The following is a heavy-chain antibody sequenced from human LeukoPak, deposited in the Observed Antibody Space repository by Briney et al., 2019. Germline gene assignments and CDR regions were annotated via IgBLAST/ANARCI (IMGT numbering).Heavy chain of an antibody. CDR3: ARGDMVRSHRIYYYYYGMDV. CDR1: GGFFSGYY. Sequence: SETLSLTCAVYGGFFSGYYWSWIRQPPGKGLEWIGEINHSGSTNYNPSLRSRVTISVDTSKNQFSLKLSSVTAADTAVYYCARGDMVRSHRIYYYYYGMDVWGKGTTVTVSS. V-gene: IGHV4-34*01. D-gene: IGHD3-10*01. CDR2: INHSGST. J-gene: IGHJ6*04.